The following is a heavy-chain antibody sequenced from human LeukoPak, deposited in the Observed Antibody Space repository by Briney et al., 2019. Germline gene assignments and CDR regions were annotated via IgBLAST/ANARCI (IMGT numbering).Heavy chain of an antibody. CDR2: ICYSGSS. CDR1: GGSISSSSYY. Sequence: SETLSLTCTVSGGSISSSSYYWGWIRQPPGNGLEWIASICYSGSSYYNPSLKSRVSISVDTSKNQFSLKLSSVTAADTAVYYCARARTVRGVSPFDYWGQGTLVTVSS. J-gene: IGHJ4*02. V-gene: IGHV4-39*07. D-gene: IGHD3-10*01. CDR3: ARARTVRGVSPFDY.